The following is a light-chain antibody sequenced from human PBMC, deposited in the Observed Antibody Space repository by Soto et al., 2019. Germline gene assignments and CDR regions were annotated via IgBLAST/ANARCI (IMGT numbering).Light chain of an antibody. V-gene: IGLV2-14*01. CDR3: TSYTPGGAFVV. CDR2: DVN. CDR1: SSDIGGYNF. J-gene: IGLJ2*01. Sequence: QSVLTQPASVSGSPGQSITISCTGTSSDIGGYNFVSWYQHHPGKAPKLMIYDVNNRASGVSGRFSGSKSGTTASLTISGLQAEDEANYYCTSYTPGGAFVVFGGGTKLTVL.